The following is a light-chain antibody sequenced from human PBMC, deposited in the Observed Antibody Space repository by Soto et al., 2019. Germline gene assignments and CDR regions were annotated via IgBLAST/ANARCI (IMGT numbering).Light chain of an antibody. CDR2: DAS. CDR1: QDISNH. J-gene: IGKJ1*01. CDR3: LQNYNYPWT. Sequence: DIQLTQSPSSLSASVGDRVTITCQASQDISNHLNWYQQKPGKAPNLLIYDASDLETGVPSRFSGGGSGTFFSFTISSLQPEDVATYYCLQNYNYPWTFGQGTKVEIK. V-gene: IGKV1-33*01.